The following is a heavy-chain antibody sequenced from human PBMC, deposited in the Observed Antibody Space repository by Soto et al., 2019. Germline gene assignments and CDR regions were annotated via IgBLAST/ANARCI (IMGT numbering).Heavy chain of an antibody. CDR1: GFTFSSYW. CDR3: ARDRPATSLPWSDD. J-gene: IGHJ4*02. V-gene: IGHV3-7*03. Sequence: PGGSLRLSCAASGFTFSSYWMSWVRQAPGKGLEWVASVKPDGAEKYYVDSVRGRFTISRDNAKNSLYPQLNSLRGEDTAVYYCARDRPATSLPWSDDWGQGTLVTVSS. D-gene: IGHD2-15*01. CDR2: VKPDGAEK.